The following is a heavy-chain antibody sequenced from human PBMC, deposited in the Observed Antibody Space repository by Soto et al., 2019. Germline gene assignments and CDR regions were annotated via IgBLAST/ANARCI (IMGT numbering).Heavy chain of an antibody. D-gene: IGHD3-3*01. J-gene: IGHJ6*02. CDR3: ARDRGYYDFWSGYYQGHNYGMDV. CDR2: ISAYNGNT. Sequence: ASVRVSCKASGYTFTSYGISWVRQAPGQGLEWMGWISAYNGNTNYAQKPQGRVTMTTDTSTSTAYMELRSLRSDDTAVYYCARDRGYYDFWSGYYQGHNYGMDVWGQGTTVTVSS. CDR1: GYTFTSYG. V-gene: IGHV1-18*01.